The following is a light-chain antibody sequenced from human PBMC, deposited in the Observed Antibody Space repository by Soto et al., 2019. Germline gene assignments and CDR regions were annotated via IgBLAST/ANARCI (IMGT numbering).Light chain of an antibody. CDR3: QQYGNSRWT. J-gene: IGKJ1*01. CDR1: QSVSSSY. V-gene: IGKV3-20*01. CDR2: GAS. Sequence: EIVLTQSPGTLSLSPGERATLSCRASQSVSSSYLAWYQQKPGQAPRLLISGASTRASGIPDRFSGSGSGTDFTLTISRLEPEDFAVYYCQQYGNSRWTFGQGTKVDIK.